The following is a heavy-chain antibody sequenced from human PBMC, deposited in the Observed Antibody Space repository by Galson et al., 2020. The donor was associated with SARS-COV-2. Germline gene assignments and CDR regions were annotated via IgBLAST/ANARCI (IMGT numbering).Heavy chain of an antibody. D-gene: IGHD5-12*01. J-gene: IGHJ4*02. CDR1: GGSISSYY. CDR2: IYYSGST. CDR3: AKGYSGYDPFDY. Sequence: SETLSLTCTVSGGSISSYYWSWIRQPPGKGLEWIGYIYYSGSTNYNPSLKSRVTISVDTSKNQFSLKLSSVTTADTAVYYCAKGYSGYDPFDYWGQGTLVTVSS. V-gene: IGHV4-59*08.